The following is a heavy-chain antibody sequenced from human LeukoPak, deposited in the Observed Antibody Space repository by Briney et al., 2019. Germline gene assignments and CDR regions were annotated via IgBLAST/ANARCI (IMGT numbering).Heavy chain of an antibody. CDR3: ANVGSGSFYY. J-gene: IGHJ4*01. D-gene: IGHD3-10*01. V-gene: IGHV3-23*01. Sequence: GGSLRLSCAASGFTFSSYAMSWVRQAPGKGLEWVSSISGSGDSTPYADSVKGRFTISRDNSKNTLYLQMNSLRAEDTAVYYCANVGSGSFYYWGQGILVTVSS. CDR1: GFTFSSYA. CDR2: ISGSGDST.